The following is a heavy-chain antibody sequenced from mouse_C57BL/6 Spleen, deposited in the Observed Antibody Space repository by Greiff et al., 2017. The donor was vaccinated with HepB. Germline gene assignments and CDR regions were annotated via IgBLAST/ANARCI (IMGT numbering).Heavy chain of an antibody. Sequence: EVKVEESGEGLVKPGGSLKLSCAASGFTFSSYAMSWVRQTPEKRLEWVAYISSGGDYIYYADTVKGRFTISRDNARNTLYLQMSSLKSEDTAMYHCTRESIYYDYDEAWFAYWGQGTLVTVSA. CDR1: GFTFSSYA. V-gene: IGHV5-9-1*02. J-gene: IGHJ3*01. CDR2: ISSGGDYI. D-gene: IGHD2-4*01. CDR3: TRESIYYDYDEAWFAY.